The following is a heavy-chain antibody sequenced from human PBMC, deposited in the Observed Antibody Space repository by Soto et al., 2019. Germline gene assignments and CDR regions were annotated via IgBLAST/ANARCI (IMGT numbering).Heavy chain of an antibody. D-gene: IGHD3-10*01. V-gene: IGHV3-30-3*01. CDR2: ILHDGNNK. J-gene: IGHJ4*02. CDR1: GFTFINYI. CDR3: ARDDEGGSYCDLGY. Sequence: GGSLILSCAASGFTFINYIMHWVRQAPGKGLEWVAIILHDGNNKYYADSVKGRFTISRDNSKNTLYLQMNSLRTEDTAIYYCARDDEGGSYCDLGYWGQGTLVXVSS.